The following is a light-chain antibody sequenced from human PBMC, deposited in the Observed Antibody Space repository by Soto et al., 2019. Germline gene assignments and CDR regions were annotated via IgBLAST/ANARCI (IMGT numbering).Light chain of an antibody. Sequence: DIVMTQSPLSLPVTPGEPASISCRSSQSLLHSNGANYLGWFLQNPGQSPQLLIYLGSNRASGVPDRFSGSGSGTDFTLKISRVEAEDVGVYYCMQVHQTPLTFGGGTKVEIK. J-gene: IGKJ4*01. CDR1: QSLLHSNGANY. V-gene: IGKV2-28*01. CDR3: MQVHQTPLT. CDR2: LGS.